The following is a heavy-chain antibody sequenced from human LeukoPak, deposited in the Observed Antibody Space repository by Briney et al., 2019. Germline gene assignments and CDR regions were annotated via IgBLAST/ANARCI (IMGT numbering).Heavy chain of an antibody. CDR1: GFTFSSYA. CDR3: ANDGYRGYFDY. V-gene: IGHV3-23*01. J-gene: IGHJ4*02. Sequence: KTGGSLRLSCAASGFTFSSYAMSWVRQAPGKGLEWVSAISGSGGSTYYADSVKGRFTISRDNSKNTLYLQMNSLRAEDTAVYYCANDGYRGYFDYWGQGTLVTVSS. CDR2: ISGSGGST. D-gene: IGHD5-24*01.